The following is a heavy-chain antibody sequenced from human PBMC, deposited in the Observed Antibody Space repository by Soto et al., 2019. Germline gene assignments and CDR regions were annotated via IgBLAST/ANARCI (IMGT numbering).Heavy chain of an antibody. V-gene: IGHV1-3*01. Sequence: VPVEVSCKDCGIAFKSYSMRWARQAPGQRLEWMGWINAGNGDTRYSQIFQGRVTLTRDTSASTVYLDLSSLRSEDTAIYYCARAITDYVTWAQGTLVTVSS. CDR3: ARAITDYVT. CDR1: GIAFKSYS. CDR2: INAGNGDT. J-gene: IGHJ5*02. D-gene: IGHD4-17*01.